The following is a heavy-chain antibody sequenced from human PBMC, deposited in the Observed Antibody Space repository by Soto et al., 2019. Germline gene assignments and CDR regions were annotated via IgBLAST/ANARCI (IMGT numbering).Heavy chain of an antibody. J-gene: IGHJ4*02. Sequence: EAQLLESGGGLVQPGGSLRLSCAGSGFTFSNYAMAWVRQAPGKGLEWVSSVSGSGGNTFYADSVKGRFTISRDNSKNTLYLRMNSLRAEDTAIYYCAKNSENFGDSKSDYCGQGALVTVSS. CDR3: AKNSENFGDSKSDY. CDR2: VSGSGGNT. CDR1: GFTFSNYA. V-gene: IGHV3-23*01. D-gene: IGHD4-17*01.